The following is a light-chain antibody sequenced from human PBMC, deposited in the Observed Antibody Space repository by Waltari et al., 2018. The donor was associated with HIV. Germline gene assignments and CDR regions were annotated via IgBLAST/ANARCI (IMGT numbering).Light chain of an antibody. Sequence: DIVMPPSPNSLAVSLGERAPINCRSSQSIFYRSNSKNYLAWYQQKAGQPPKLLMVWSSTRESGVPDRFSGSGSGTDFTLTISSLQAEDVAIYYCQQYYNTPLTFGGGTKVEI. CDR3: QQYYNTPLT. J-gene: IGKJ4*01. CDR2: WSS. V-gene: IGKV4-1*01. CDR1: QSIFYRSNSKNY.